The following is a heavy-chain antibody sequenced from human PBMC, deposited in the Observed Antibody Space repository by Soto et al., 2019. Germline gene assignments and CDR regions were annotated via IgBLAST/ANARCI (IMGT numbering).Heavy chain of an antibody. J-gene: IGHJ6*02. D-gene: IGHD3-22*01. CDR3: ARDRAPPGMIVVVHYYYGMDV. V-gene: IGHV3-21*01. CDR2: ISSSSSYI. Sequence: GGSLRLSCAASGFTFSSYSMNWVRQAPGKGLEWVSSISSSSSYIYYADSVKGRFTISRDNAKNSLYLQMNSLRAEDTAVYYCARDRAPPGMIVVVHYYYGMDVWGQGTTVTVSS. CDR1: GFTFSSYS.